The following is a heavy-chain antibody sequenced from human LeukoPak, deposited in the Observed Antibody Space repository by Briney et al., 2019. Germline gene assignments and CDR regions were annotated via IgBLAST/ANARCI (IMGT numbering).Heavy chain of an antibody. D-gene: IGHD3-10*01. Sequence: SETLSLTCTVSGDSISSRGSFWGWIRQPPGETLEWIGSISYTGTIYYSPSLKSRVTISLDTFKNQFSLQLSSVTAADTALYYCVRDRGECLFDLWGQGTLVTVSS. CDR2: ISYTGTI. CDR1: GDSISSRGSF. CDR3: VRDRGECLFDL. V-gene: IGHV4-39*07. J-gene: IGHJ5*02.